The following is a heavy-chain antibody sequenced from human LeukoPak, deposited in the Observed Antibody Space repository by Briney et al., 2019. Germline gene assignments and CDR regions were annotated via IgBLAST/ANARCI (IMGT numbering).Heavy chain of an antibody. Sequence: GGSLRLSCAASGFTFSSYGMHWVRQAPGKGLEWVAVIWYDGSNKYYADSVKGRFTISRDNSKNTLYLQMNSLRAEDTAVYYRARWSVAHQTADCSGGSCSHWTPLDAFDIWGQGTMVTVSS. V-gene: IGHV3-33*08. D-gene: IGHD2-15*01. CDR2: IWYDGSNK. J-gene: IGHJ3*02. CDR3: ARWSVAHQTADCSGGSCSHWTPLDAFDI. CDR1: GFTFSSYG.